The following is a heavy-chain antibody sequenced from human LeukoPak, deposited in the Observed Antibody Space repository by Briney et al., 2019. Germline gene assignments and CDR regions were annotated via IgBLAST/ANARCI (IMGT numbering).Heavy chain of an antibody. CDR1: GFTFSSYA. J-gene: IGHJ6*02. CDR2: ISGSGGST. D-gene: IGHD5-24*01. Sequence: GGPWRLSCAASGFTFSSYAMGGARRPPGKGLDWVSAISGSGGSTYYADSVKGRFTISRDNSKNIMYLQMNSLRAEDTAIYYCAKDFLQYDHSYGMDIWGQGTTVTVSS. V-gene: IGHV3-23*01. CDR3: AKDFLQYDHSYGMDI.